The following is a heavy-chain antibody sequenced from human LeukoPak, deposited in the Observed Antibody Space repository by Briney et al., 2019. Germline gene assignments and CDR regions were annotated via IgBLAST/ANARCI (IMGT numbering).Heavy chain of an antibody. V-gene: IGHV1-2*02. J-gene: IGHJ4*02. CDR1: GYTFTVYY. CDR2: INPHSGGR. Sequence: AAGKVSCKASGYTFTVYYIHWVRQAPGQGLELMGWINPHSGGRNYAQKVQGGGSMPRDTSITTAYMELRSLRYDDTAVYYCARDAGEYCSSTNCYASHYWGQGTLVTVSS. D-gene: IGHD2-2*01. CDR3: ARDAGEYCSSTNCYASHY.